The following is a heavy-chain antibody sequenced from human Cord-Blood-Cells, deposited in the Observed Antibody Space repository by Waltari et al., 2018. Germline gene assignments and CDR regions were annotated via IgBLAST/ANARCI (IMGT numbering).Heavy chain of an antibody. J-gene: IGHJ4*02. Sequence: QVQLQQWGAGLLKPSETLSLTCAVYGGSFSGYYWSWIRQPPGKGLEWIGEINHSGSTNYNPSLESRVTISVDTSKNQFSLKLSSVTAADTAVYYCARGPTIFGVVIMGFDYWGQGTLVTVSS. CDR2: INHSGST. V-gene: IGHV4-34*01. CDR3: ARGPTIFGVVIMGFDY. CDR1: GGSFSGYY. D-gene: IGHD3-3*01.